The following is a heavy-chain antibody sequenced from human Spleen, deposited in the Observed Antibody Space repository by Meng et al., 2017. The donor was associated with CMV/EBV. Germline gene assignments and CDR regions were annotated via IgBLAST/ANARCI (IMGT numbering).Heavy chain of an antibody. CDR3: ARGRSGSYYDY. CDR1: GGSISSGDYY. J-gene: IGHJ4*02. D-gene: IGHD1-26*01. V-gene: IGHV4-30-4*08. CDR2: IYYSGST. Sequence: QVQLQQWGAGLLKPSQTLSLTCTVSGGSISSGDYYWSWTRQPPGKGLEWIGYIYYSGSTYYNPSLKSRVTISVDTSKNQFALKLSSVTAADTAVYYCARGRSGSYYDYWGQGTLVTVSS.